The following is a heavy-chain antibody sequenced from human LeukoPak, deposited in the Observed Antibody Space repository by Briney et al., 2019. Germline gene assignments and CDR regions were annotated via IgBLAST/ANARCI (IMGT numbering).Heavy chain of an antibody. V-gene: IGHV1-8*01. CDR1: GYTFTSYD. J-gene: IGHJ3*02. D-gene: IGHD3-22*01. CDR2: MNPNSGNT. Sequence: ASVKVSCKASGYTFTSYDINWVRQATGQGLEWMGWMNPNSGNTGYAQKFQGWVTMTRDTSISTAYMELSRLRSDDTAVYYCARVLGYYYDSSGYVDAFDIWGQGTMVTVSS. CDR3: ARVLGYYYDSSGYVDAFDI.